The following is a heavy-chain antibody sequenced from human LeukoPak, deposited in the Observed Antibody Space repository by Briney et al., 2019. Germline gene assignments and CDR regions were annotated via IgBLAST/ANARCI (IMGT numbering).Heavy chain of an antibody. J-gene: IGHJ4*02. CDR2: IYYSGST. V-gene: IGHV4-59*01. CDR3: ARGRGSSTARLDY. Sequence: PSETLSLTCTVSGGSISSYYWSWIRQPPGKGLEWIGYIYYSGSTNYNPSLKSRVTISVDTSKNQFSLKLSSVTAADTAVYYCARGRGSSTARLDYWGQGTLVTVSS. D-gene: IGHD5-18*01. CDR1: GGSISSYY.